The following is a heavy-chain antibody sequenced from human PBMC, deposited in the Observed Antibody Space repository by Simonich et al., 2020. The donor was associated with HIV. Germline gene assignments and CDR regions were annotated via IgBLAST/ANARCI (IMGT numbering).Heavy chain of an antibody. V-gene: IGHV4-38-2*02. Sequence: QVQLQESGPGLVKPSETLSLTCDVSGYSISSGYYWDWIRQPPGKGLEWIGSIYHSGSTYYNPSLKSRVSISIDTSKNQFSLKLSSVTAADTAVYYCARDPAGSGYYLRNYFDYWGQGTLVTVSS. CDR3: ARDPAGSGYYLRNYFDY. CDR2: IYHSGST. D-gene: IGHD3-22*01. J-gene: IGHJ4*02. CDR1: GYSISSGYY.